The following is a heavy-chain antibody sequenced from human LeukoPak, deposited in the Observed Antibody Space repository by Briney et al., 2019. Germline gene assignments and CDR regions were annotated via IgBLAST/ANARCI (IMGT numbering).Heavy chain of an antibody. J-gene: IGHJ5*02. CDR2: ISGSSSYI. Sequence: PGGSLRLSCAASGFTFSNYYMNWVRQAPGKGLEWVSSISGSSSYIYYADSVKGRFTISRDNAKNSLYLQMNSLRAEDTAVYYCAREVYYYDSSGFDPWGQGTLVTVSS. CDR1: GFTFSNYY. D-gene: IGHD3-22*01. V-gene: IGHV3-21*01. CDR3: AREVYYYDSSGFDP.